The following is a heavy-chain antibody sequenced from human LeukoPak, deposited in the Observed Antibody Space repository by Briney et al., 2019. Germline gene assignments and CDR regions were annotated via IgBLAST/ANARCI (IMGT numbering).Heavy chain of an antibody. D-gene: IGHD6-13*01. Sequence: PSETLSLTCTVSGGSISSSSYYWGWIRQPPGKGLEWIGTIYYSGSTYYNPSLKSRVTISVDTFKNQFSLKLSSVTAADTAVYYCARGSPAAGRGFDYWGQGTLVTVSS. CDR3: ARGSPAAGRGFDY. CDR1: GGSISSSSYY. J-gene: IGHJ4*02. V-gene: IGHV4-39*07. CDR2: IYYSGST.